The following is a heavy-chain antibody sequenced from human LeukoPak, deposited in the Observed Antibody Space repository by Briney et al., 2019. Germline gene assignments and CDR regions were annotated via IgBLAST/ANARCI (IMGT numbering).Heavy chain of an antibody. D-gene: IGHD2/OR15-2a*01. CDR2: INHSGTA. V-gene: IGHV4-34*01. CDR1: GDSFSDNF. J-gene: IGHJ4*02. Sequence: SETLSLTCAVSGDSFSDNFWSWIRQPPGKGLEWIGEINHSGTANYNPSLRSRVIISIDTSKNQFSLKLISVTAADTAVYYCARMAYFARSVAPLIDYWGQGTLVTASS. CDR3: ARMAYFARSVAPLIDY.